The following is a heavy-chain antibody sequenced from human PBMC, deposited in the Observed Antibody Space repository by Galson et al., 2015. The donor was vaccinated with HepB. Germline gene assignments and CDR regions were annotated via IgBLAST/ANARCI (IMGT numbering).Heavy chain of an antibody. Sequence: SLRLSCAASGFIFSNYWMHWVRQAPRKGLVWVSRIDGDGRRTAYAESTKGRFTISRDNSKDTLYLQMNSLRAEDTAVYFCAKAKDVDTDLNYFDPWGQGTLVTVSS. J-gene: IGHJ5*02. CDR1: GFIFSNYW. V-gene: IGHV3-74*01. CDR2: IDGDGRRT. D-gene: IGHD1-7*01. CDR3: AKAKDVDTDLNYFDP.